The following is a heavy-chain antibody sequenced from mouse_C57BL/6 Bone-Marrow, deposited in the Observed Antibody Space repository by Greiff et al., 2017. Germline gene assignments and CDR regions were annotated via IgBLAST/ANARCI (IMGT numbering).Heavy chain of an antibody. D-gene: IGHD1-1*01. Sequence: VQLKESGGGLVKPGGSLKLSCAASGFTFSSYTMSWVRQTPEKRLEWVATISGGGGNTYYPDSVKGRFTISRDNAKNTLYLQMSSLRSEDTALYYGARGDYCGSSYVWFAYWGQGTLVTVSA. CDR2: ISGGGGNT. J-gene: IGHJ3*01. CDR1: GFTFSSYT. CDR3: ARGDYCGSSYVWFAY. V-gene: IGHV5-9*01.